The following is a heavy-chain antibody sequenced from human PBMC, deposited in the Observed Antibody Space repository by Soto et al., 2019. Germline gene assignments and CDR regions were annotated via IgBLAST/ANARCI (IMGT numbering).Heavy chain of an antibody. Sequence: ASVKVSCKASGGTFSSYAISWVRQAPGQGLEWMGWINPNSGGTNYAQKFQGWVTMTRDTSISTAYMELSRLRSDDTAVYYCAREILTAAGFDYWGQGTLVTVSS. CDR2: INPNSGGT. CDR3: AREILTAAGFDY. V-gene: IGHV1-2*04. CDR1: GGTFSSYA. J-gene: IGHJ4*02. D-gene: IGHD6-13*01.